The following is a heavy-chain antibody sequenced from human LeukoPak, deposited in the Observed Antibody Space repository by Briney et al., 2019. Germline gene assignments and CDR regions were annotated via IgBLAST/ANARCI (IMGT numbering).Heavy chain of an antibody. CDR3: ARDLSDYYDSSGYYPDDAFDI. V-gene: IGHV1-69*06. Sequence: GASVKVSCKASGGTFSSYAISWVRQAPGQGLEWMGGIIPIFGTANYAQKFQGRVTTTADKSTSTAYMELSSLRSEDTAVYYCARDLSDYYDSSGYYPDDAFDIWGQGTMVTVSS. D-gene: IGHD3-22*01. CDR1: GGTFSSYA. J-gene: IGHJ3*02. CDR2: IIPIFGTA.